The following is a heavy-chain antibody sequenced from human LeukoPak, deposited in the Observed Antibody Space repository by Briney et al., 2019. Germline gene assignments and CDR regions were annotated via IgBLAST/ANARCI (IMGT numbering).Heavy chain of an antibody. CDR3: ARDSNGKRGSAAGSPFFDY. CDR1: GYTFTGYY. J-gene: IGHJ4*02. D-gene: IGHD6-13*01. Sequence: ASVKVSCKASGYTFTGYYMHWVRQAPGQGLEWMGWINPNSGSTSYAQKFQGRVTMTRDTSTSTVYMELSSLRSEDTAVYYCARDSNGKRGSAAGSPFFDYWGQGTLVTVSS. CDR2: INPNSGST. V-gene: IGHV1-46*01.